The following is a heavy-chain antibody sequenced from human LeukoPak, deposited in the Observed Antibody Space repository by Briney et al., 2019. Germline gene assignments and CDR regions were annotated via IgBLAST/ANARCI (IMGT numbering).Heavy chain of an antibody. D-gene: IGHD5-12*01. J-gene: IGHJ4*02. CDR1: GFTFSSYS. CDR3: AKERGYSGYDTQTFDY. Sequence: PGGSLRLSCAASGFTFSSYSMNWVRQAPGKGLEWVSSISSSSSYIYYADSVKGRLTISRDNSKNTLYLQMNSLRAEDTAVYYCAKERGYSGYDTQTFDYWGQGTLVTVSS. V-gene: IGHV3-21*04. CDR2: ISSSSSYI.